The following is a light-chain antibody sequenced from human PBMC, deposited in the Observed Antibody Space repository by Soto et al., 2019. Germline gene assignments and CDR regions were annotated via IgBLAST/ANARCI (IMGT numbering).Light chain of an antibody. J-gene: IGLJ3*02. CDR1: SGLNVGTYR. V-gene: IGLV5-45*01. Sequence: QAVVTQPASLSASPGASASLTCTLRSGLNVGTYRIYWYQQKPGSPPHYLLRYKSDSDKQQGSGVPSRFSGSKDASANAGILLISGLQSEDEADYYCMAWHSSAWVFGGGTKLTVL. CDR2: YKSDSDK. CDR3: MAWHSSAWV.